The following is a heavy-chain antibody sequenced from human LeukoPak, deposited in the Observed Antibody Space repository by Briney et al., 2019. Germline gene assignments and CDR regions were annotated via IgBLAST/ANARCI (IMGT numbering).Heavy chain of an antibody. V-gene: IGHV4-39*07. Sequence: SETLSFTCTVSGGSISSSSYYWGWIRQPPGKGLEWIGSIYYSGSTYYNPSLKSRVTISVDTSKNQFSLKLSSVTAADTAVYYCARIAVAGPHYYYYYMDVWGKGTTVTVSS. CDR1: GGSISSSSYY. CDR2: IYYSGST. D-gene: IGHD6-19*01. CDR3: ARIAVAGPHYYYYYMDV. J-gene: IGHJ6*03.